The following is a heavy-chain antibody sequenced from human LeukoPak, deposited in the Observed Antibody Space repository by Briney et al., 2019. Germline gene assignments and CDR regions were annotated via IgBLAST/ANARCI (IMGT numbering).Heavy chain of an antibody. V-gene: IGHV3-9*01. Sequence: GGSLRLSCAASGFTFDDYAMPWVRQAPGKGLEWVSGISWNSGSIGYADSVKGRFTISRDNAKNTLYLQMNSLRAEDTAVYYCAREPYYYDSSGPHWGQGTLVTVSS. D-gene: IGHD3-22*01. CDR3: AREPYYYDSSGPH. CDR2: ISWNSGSI. CDR1: GFTFDDYA. J-gene: IGHJ4*02.